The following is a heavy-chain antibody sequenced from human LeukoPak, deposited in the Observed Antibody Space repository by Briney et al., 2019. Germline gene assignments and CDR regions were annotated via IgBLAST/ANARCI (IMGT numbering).Heavy chain of an antibody. Sequence: PGRSLRLSCAASGFTFSSYGMHWVRQAPGKGLEWVAVISYDGSNKYYADSVKGRFTISRDNSKNTLYLQMNSLRAEDTAVYYCAKPRTAATHGMDVWGQGTTVTVSS. V-gene: IGHV3-30*18. CDR3: AKPRTAATHGMDV. CDR2: ISYDGSNK. CDR1: GFTFSSYG. D-gene: IGHD2-15*01. J-gene: IGHJ6*02.